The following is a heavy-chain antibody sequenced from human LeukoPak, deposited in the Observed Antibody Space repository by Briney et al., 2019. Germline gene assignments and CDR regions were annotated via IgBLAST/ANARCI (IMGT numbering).Heavy chain of an antibody. CDR2: ITWNSATI. D-gene: IGHD3-3*01. CDR1: GFTFDDYA. CDR3: AKGRGFFEGACFDY. Sequence: PGGSLRLSCATSGFTFDDYAMHWVRQAPGKGLEWVSGITWNSATIVYADSVKGRLTISRDNAKNSVCLQMNSLRAEDTALYYCAKGRGFFEGACFDYWGRGTLVTVSS. V-gene: IGHV3-9*01. J-gene: IGHJ4*02.